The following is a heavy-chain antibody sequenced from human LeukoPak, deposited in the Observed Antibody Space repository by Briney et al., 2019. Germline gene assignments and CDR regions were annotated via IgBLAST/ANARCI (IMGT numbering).Heavy chain of an antibody. CDR2: ISGTGDTT. Sequence: PGGSLRLSCAASGFIFTNYDMNWVRQAPGKGLEWVSGISGTGDTTNYADSVKGRFTISRDNSKNTLYLQMNSLRVEDTAVYYCAEEVGNTYPTFDYWGQGTLVTVSS. J-gene: IGHJ4*02. V-gene: IGHV3-23*01. D-gene: IGHD1-26*01. CDR1: GFIFTNYD. CDR3: AEEVGNTYPTFDY.